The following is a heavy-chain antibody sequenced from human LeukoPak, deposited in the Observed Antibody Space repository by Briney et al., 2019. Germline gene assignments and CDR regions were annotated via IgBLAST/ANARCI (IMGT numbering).Heavy chain of an antibody. CDR2: ISGSGGST. Sequence: GGSLRLSCAASGFTFSSYAMSWVRQAPGKGLEWVSGISGSGGSTYYADSVKGRFTISRDNSKNMLYLQMNNLRAEDTAVYYCAKESLIVVVIGTDAFDIWGQGTMVTVSS. J-gene: IGHJ3*02. CDR1: GFTFSSYA. CDR3: AKESLIVVVIGTDAFDI. V-gene: IGHV3-23*01. D-gene: IGHD3-22*01.